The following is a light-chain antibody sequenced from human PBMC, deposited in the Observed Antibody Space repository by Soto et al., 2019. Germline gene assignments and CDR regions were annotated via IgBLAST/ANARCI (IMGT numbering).Light chain of an antibody. CDR1: QSVSNN. CDR3: QQYNNWWT. J-gene: IGKJ1*01. V-gene: IGKV3-15*01. CDR2: GAS. Sequence: EIVMTQSPATLSVSPGERANLSCRASQSVSNNLAWYQKKPGQATRLLIYGASTRATGIPARFSGSGSGTEFTLTISSLQSEDFAVYYCQQYNNWWTFGQGNRVEIK.